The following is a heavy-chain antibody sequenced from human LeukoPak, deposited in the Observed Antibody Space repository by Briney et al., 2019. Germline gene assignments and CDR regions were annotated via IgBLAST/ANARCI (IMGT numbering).Heavy chain of an antibody. J-gene: IGHJ6*03. V-gene: IGHV3-11*01. D-gene: IGHD2-2*01. CDR3: VKDHCSTTSCYGDYSSLFYMDV. CDR2: ISSSGSTI. Sequence: GGSLRLSCAASGFTFSDYYMSWIRQAPGKGLEWVSYISSSGSTIYYADSVKGRFTISRDNAKNSLYLQMNSLRAEDTAVYYCVKDHCSTTSCYGDYSSLFYMDVWGRGATVTVSS. CDR1: GFTFSDYY.